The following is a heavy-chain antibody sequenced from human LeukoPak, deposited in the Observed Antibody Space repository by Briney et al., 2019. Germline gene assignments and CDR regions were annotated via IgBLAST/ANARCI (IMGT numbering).Heavy chain of an antibody. D-gene: IGHD3-3*01. J-gene: IGHJ6*03. CDR2: IKQDGSEK. CDR1: GFTFSSYW. Sequence: GGSLRLSCAASGFTFSSYWMSWVRQAPGKGLEWVANIKQDGSEKYYVDSVKGRFTISRDNAKNSLYLQMNSLRAEDTAVYYCARVDFWSGYHYMDVWGKGTTVAVSS. V-gene: IGHV3-7*01. CDR3: ARVDFWSGYHYMDV.